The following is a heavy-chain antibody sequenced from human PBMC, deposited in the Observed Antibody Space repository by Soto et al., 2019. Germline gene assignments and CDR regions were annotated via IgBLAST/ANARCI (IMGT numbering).Heavy chain of an antibody. Sequence: GGSLRLSCAASGFTFSTYAMSWVRQAPGKGLEWVSTISGSGDTTYYVDSVKGRFTISRDSSKNTLYLQMNSLRAEDTAVYYCAKDKTVLRYFDWLDYFDYWGQGTLVTVSS. D-gene: IGHD3-9*01. V-gene: IGHV3-23*01. CDR1: GFTFSTYA. CDR3: AKDKTVLRYFDWLDYFDY. J-gene: IGHJ4*02. CDR2: ISGSGDTT.